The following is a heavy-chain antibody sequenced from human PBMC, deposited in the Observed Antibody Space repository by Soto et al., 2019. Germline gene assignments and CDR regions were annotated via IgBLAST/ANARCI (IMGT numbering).Heavy chain of an antibody. CDR1: GGTFSSYA. J-gene: IGHJ6*02. CDR2: IIPTFGTA. Sequence: ASVKVSCKASGGTFSSYAISWVRQAPGQGLEWMGGIIPTFGTANYAQKFQGRVTITADESTSTAYMELSSLRSEDTAVYYCARAERSSSIAPYYGMDVWGQGTTVTISS. V-gene: IGHV1-69*13. CDR3: ARAERSSSIAPYYGMDV. D-gene: IGHD6-6*01.